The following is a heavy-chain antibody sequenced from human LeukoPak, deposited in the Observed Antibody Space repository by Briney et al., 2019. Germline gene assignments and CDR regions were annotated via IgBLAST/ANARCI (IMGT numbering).Heavy chain of an antibody. CDR1: GGSFSGYY. J-gene: IGHJ4*02. V-gene: IGHV4-34*01. CDR3: AKGLARVGQVDTNDY. Sequence: PSETLSLTCAVYGGSFSGYYWSWIRQPPGKGLEWIGEINHSGSTNYNPSLKSRVTISVDTSKNQFSLKLSSVTAADTAVYYCAKGLARVGQVDTNDYWGQGTLVTVSS. CDR2: INHSGST. D-gene: IGHD5-18*01.